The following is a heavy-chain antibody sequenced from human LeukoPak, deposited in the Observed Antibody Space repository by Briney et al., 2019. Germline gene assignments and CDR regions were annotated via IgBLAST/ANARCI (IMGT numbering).Heavy chain of an antibody. CDR3: ARQSEGFDS. CDR1: GNSIRSYY. J-gene: IGHJ4*02. CDR2: IYYSGTT. Sequence: PSETLSLTCTVSGNSIRSYYWNWIRQPPGKGLEWIGYIYYSGTTSYNPSLRSRVTISVDMSTNQFSLRLTSVTAADTAVYYCARQSEGFDSWGQGTLVTVSS. V-gene: IGHV4-59*08.